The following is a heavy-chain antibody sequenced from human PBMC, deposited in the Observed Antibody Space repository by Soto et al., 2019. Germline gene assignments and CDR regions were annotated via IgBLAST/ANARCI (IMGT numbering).Heavy chain of an antibody. Sequence: ASVKVSCKASGYTFTSYGISWVRQAPGQGHEWMGWISAYNGNTNYAQKLQGRVTMTTDTSTSTAYMELRRLRSDDTAVYYCASGYYYDSSGYYYYGMDVWGQGTTVTVSS. D-gene: IGHD3-22*01. CDR1: GYTFTSYG. CDR3: ASGYYYDSSGYYYYGMDV. V-gene: IGHV1-18*01. J-gene: IGHJ6*02. CDR2: ISAYNGNT.